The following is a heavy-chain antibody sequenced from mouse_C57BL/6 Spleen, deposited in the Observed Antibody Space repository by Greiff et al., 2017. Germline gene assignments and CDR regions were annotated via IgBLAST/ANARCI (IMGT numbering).Heavy chain of an antibody. V-gene: IGHV2-2*01. CDR3: ARCYYGNFDY. CDR2: IWSGGST. J-gene: IGHJ2*01. CDR1: GFSLTSYG. Sequence: VQLQQSGPGLVQPSQSLSITCTVSGFSLTSYGVHWVRQSPGKGLEWLGVIWSGGSTDYNAAFISRLSISKDNSKSKVFFKMNSLQADDTAIYYCARCYYGNFDYWGQGTTLTVSS. D-gene: IGHD2-1*01.